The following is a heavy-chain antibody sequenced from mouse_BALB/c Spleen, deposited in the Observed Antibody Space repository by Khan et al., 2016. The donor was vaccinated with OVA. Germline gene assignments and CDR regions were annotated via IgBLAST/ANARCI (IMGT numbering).Heavy chain of an antibody. J-gene: IGHJ1*01. Sequence: EVELVESGGGLVRPGGSLKLSCAASGFSFTTYTMCWVRPTPQKRMEWVATFNSCSTYTYYHDTLKGRFTISRDNAKNTLYLQMSSLKSEDTAMDDCTTDGNDAHWYIEVWGAGTTVTVSS. CDR3: TTDGNDAHWYIEV. D-gene: IGHD2-2*01. V-gene: IGHV5-6-4*01. CDR2: FNSCSTYT. CDR1: GFSFTTYT.